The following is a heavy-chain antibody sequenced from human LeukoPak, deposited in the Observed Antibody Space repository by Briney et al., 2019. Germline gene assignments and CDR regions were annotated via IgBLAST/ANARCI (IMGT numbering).Heavy chain of an antibody. Sequence: KSGGSLRLSCAASGFTFSSYSMNWVRQAPGKGLEWVSSISSSSSYIYYADSVKGRFTISRDNAKNTLYLQMNSLRAEDTAVYYCIRDFLTVTTNDYWGQGTLVTVSS. J-gene: IGHJ4*02. CDR1: GFTFSSYS. V-gene: IGHV3-21*01. D-gene: IGHD4-11*01. CDR2: ISSSSSYI. CDR3: IRDFLTVTTNDY.